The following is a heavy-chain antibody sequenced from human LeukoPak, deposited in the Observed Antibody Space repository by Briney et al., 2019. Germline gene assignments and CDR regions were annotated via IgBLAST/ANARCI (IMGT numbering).Heavy chain of an antibody. CDR1: GFTFEDYA. J-gene: IGHJ3*02. Sequence: PGRSLRLSCAASGFTFEDYAMHSGRQGPGKGVESCLGITWNSGTIGYADSVKGRFTISRDNAKNSLYLQMNSLRAEDTALYYCARDVTGTGAFDIWGQGTMVTVSS. D-gene: IGHD1-7*01. V-gene: IGHV3-9*01. CDR3: ARDVTGTGAFDI. CDR2: ITWNSGTI.